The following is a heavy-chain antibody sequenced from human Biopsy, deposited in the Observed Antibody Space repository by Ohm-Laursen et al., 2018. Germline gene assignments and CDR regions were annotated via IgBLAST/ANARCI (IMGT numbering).Heavy chain of an antibody. V-gene: IGHV3-30*03. CDR2: IFYDGSNT. D-gene: IGHD5-24*01. CDR1: GFTFNNYG. J-gene: IGHJ4*02. Sequence: SLRLSCTATGFTFNNYGMQWVRQAPGKGLEWVAFIFYDGSNTYYADSVKGRFTISRDNSRDTLYLQMSSLRAEGTAVYYCARDERWGQGTLVTVSS. CDR3: ARDER.